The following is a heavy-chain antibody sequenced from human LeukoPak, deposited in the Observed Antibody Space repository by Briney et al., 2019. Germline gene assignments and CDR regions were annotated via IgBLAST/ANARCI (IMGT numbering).Heavy chain of an antibody. Sequence: ASVKVSCKASGYTFTSYDINWVRQATGQRLEWMGWMNPNSGNTGYAQKFQGRVTMTEDTSTDTAYMELSSLRSEDTAVYYCTVEVQGYDSSGYSDYWGQGTLVTVSS. J-gene: IGHJ4*02. CDR1: GYTFTSYD. V-gene: IGHV1-8*01. CDR2: MNPNSGNT. CDR3: TVEVQGYDSSGYSDY. D-gene: IGHD3-22*01.